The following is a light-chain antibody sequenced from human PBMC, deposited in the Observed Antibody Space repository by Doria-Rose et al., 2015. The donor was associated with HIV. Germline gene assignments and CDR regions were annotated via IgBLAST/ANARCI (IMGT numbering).Light chain of an antibody. J-gene: IGKJ1*01. CDR1: QSFSSTY. CDR3: HQYGTSWT. CDR2: DGC. V-gene: IGKV3-20*01. Sequence: TQSPGTLSLSPGERATLSCRASQSFSSTYLAWYQQQPGHAPSLLIYDGCTRATGIPDRFSASMSGTDFTLTINRLGPEDFALYYCHQYGTSWTFGQGTKVE.